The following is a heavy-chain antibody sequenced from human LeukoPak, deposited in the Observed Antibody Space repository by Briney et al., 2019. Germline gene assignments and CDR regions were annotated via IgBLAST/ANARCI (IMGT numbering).Heavy chain of an antibody. CDR2: ISDDSSFT. Sequence: GGSLRLSCAASGLVFGKYAMAWVRQAPGKGLECVSIISDDSSFTYYLDSVKGRSTIFRDNSKDTLYLHMNSLRAEDTAVYYCAIPYPFADYWGQGTLVTVSS. J-gene: IGHJ4*02. CDR3: AIPYPFADY. V-gene: IGHV3-23*01. CDR1: GLVFGKYA.